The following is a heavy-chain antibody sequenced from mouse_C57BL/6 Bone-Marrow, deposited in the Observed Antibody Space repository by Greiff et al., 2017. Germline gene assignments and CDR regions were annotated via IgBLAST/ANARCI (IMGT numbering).Heavy chain of an antibody. V-gene: IGHV14-3*01. CDR3: ASTNTTVREWYFDV. CDR2: IDTANGNT. D-gene: IGHD1-1*01. Sequence: VQLQQSVAELVRPGASVTLSCTASGFTITNTYLHWVQQRPEQGLEWIGRIDTANGNTKYAPKFQGKATITADTASNTAYLQRSSLTSEDTAISYGASTNTTVREWYFDVWGRGTTVTVSS. CDR1: GFTITNTY. J-gene: IGHJ1*03.